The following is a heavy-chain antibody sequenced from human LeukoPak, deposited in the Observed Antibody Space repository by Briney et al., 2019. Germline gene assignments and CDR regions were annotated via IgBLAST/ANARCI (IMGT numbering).Heavy chain of an antibody. J-gene: IGHJ4*02. Sequence: ASVKVSCKASGYTFTSYYMHWVRQAPGQGLEWMGRINPSGGSTSYAQKFQGRVTMTRDTSTSTAYMELRSLRSDDTAVYYCARDRGVVVPAAPFDYWGQGTLVTVSS. D-gene: IGHD2-2*01. CDR2: INPSGGST. CDR1: GYTFTSYY. CDR3: ARDRGVVVPAAPFDY. V-gene: IGHV1-46*01.